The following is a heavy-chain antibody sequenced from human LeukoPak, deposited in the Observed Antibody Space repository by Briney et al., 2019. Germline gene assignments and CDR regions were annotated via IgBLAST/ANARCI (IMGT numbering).Heavy chain of an antibody. D-gene: IGHD2-15*01. CDR2: INAYNGNT. CDR3: ARVGYCSGGSCYSSRGPNDAFDI. Sequence: ASVKVSCKASGYTFTSYGINWVRQAPGQGLEWMGMINAYNGNTNYAQKLQGRVTMTTDTSTSTAYMELRSLRSDDTAVYYCARVGYCSGGSCYSSRGPNDAFDIWGQGTMVTVSS. CDR1: GYTFTSYG. V-gene: IGHV1-18*01. J-gene: IGHJ3*02.